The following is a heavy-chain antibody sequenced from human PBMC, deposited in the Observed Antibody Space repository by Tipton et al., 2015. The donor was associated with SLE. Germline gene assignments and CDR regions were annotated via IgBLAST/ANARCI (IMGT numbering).Heavy chain of an antibody. D-gene: IGHD4-11*01. CDR2: VYYTGNT. J-gene: IGHJ4*02. CDR1: GDSISSSSYY. CDR3: ARRGLTTSTFDY. Sequence: TLSLTCIVSGDSISSSSYYWGWIRQPTGKGLEWVGTVYYTGNTFYNPSLKSRVTILVDTSKNQFSLKLSSVTAADTAVYYCARRGLTTSTFDYWGQGTLVTVSS. V-gene: IGHV4-39*07.